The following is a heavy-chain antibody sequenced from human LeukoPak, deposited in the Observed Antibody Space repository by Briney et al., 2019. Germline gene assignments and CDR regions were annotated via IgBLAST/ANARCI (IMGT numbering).Heavy chain of an antibody. Sequence: SETLSLTCTVSGGSVSSSGFYWGWIRQPPGKGLEWIGGIYYSGTTYYNPSLKSRVTISVDTSKNQFSLKLRSVTDADTAVYYCARDWSDNGDGYFQHRGQGSLVTVSS. D-gene: IGHD4-17*01. J-gene: IGHJ1*01. V-gene: IGHV4-39*07. CDR1: GGSVSSSGFY. CDR3: ARDWSDNGDGYFQH. CDR2: IYYSGTT.